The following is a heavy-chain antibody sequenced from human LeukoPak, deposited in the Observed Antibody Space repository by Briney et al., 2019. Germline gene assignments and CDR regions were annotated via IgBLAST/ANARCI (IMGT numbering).Heavy chain of an antibody. Sequence: SETLSLTCTVSGGSISSNAYYWAWIRQPPGKGLEWIGSIYSSVSTYYNPSLKSRVTISVDTSKNQFSLRLSSVTAADTALFYCAYSGSYGHLGYWGQGIPVTVSS. D-gene: IGHD1-26*01. V-gene: IGHV4-39*01. CDR2: IYSSVST. J-gene: IGHJ4*02. CDR3: AYSGSYGHLGY. CDR1: GGSISSNAYY.